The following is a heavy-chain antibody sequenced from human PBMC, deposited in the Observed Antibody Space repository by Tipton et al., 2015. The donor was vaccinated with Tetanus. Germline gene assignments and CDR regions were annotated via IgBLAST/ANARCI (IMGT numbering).Heavy chain of an antibody. CDR2: IYYSGST. CDR1: GGSISSSSYY. V-gene: IGHV4-39*01. CDR3: ARLSEYCSGGSCYY. J-gene: IGHJ4*02. Sequence: TLSLTCTVSGGSISSSSYYWGWIRQPPGKGLEWIGSIYYSGSTYYNPSLKSRVTISVDTSKNQFSLKLSSVTAADTAGYYCARLSEYCSGGSCYYWGQGTLVTVSS. D-gene: IGHD2-15*01.